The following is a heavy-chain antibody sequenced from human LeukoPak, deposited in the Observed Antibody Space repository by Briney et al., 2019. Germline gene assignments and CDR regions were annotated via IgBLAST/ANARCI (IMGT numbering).Heavy chain of an antibody. CDR2: INPNSGGT. J-gene: IGHJ4*02. CDR1: GYTFTDYY. CDR3: ARVANYYDSSGYIDY. Sequence: ASVKVSCKASGYTFTDYYIHWVRQAPGQGLEWMGWINPNSGGTNYAQKFQGRVTMTRDTSISTAYMELSRLRSDDTAVYYCARVANYYDSSGYIDYWGQGTLVTVSS. D-gene: IGHD3-22*01. V-gene: IGHV1-2*02.